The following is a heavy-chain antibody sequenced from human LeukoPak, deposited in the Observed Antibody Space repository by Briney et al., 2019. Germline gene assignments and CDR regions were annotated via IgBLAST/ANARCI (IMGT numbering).Heavy chain of an antibody. CDR3: ARARYSSSYFDY. Sequence: PSQTLSLTCTVSGGSISSGSYYWGWIRQPPGKGLEWIGSIYYSGSTYYNPSLKSRVTISVDTSKNQFSLKLSSVTAADTAVYYCARARYSSSYFDYWGQGTLVTVSS. V-gene: IGHV4-39*07. CDR1: GGSISSGSYY. J-gene: IGHJ4*02. CDR2: IYYSGST. D-gene: IGHD6-6*01.